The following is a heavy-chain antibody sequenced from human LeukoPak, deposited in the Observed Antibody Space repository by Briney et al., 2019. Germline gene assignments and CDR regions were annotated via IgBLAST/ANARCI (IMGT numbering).Heavy chain of an antibody. CDR3: AREVGTPQAFDI. Sequence: GGSLRLSCAASRFTFSNYGVNWVRQAPGKGLEWVSYINSRSSTIYYADSVRGRFTISRDNAKNSLYLQMNSLKAEDTAIYYCAREVGTPQAFDIWGQGTMVTASS. CDR1: RFTFSNYG. CDR2: INSRSSTI. J-gene: IGHJ3*02. D-gene: IGHD1-26*01. V-gene: IGHV3-48*01.